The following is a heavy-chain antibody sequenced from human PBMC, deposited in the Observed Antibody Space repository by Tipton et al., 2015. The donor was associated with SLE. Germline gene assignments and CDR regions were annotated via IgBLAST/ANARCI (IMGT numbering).Heavy chain of an antibody. D-gene: IGHD3-10*01. J-gene: IGHJ3*02. Sequence: TLSLTCAVYGGSFSGYYWSWIRQPPGKGLEWIGSIYYTGSTYYNPSLKSRVTISVDTSKNQFSLKLSSVTAADTAVYYCATGDGNDAFDIWGQGTMVTVSS. CDR1: GGSFSGYY. CDR3: ATGDGNDAFDI. CDR2: IYYTGST. V-gene: IGHV4-34*01.